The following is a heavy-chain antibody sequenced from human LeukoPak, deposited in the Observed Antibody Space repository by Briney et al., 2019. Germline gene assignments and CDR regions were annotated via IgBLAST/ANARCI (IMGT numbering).Heavy chain of an antibody. CDR2: IIPIFGTA. V-gene: IGHV1-69*05. CDR3: ARDLDYYGSGSFGLDAFDI. CDR1: GGTFSSYA. D-gene: IGHD3-10*01. Sequence: ASVKVSCKASGGTFSSYAINWVRQAPGQGPEWMGGIIPIFGTANYAQKFQGRVTITTDESTSTAYMELSSLRSEDTAVYYCARDLDYYGSGSFGLDAFDIWGQGTMVTVSS. J-gene: IGHJ3*02.